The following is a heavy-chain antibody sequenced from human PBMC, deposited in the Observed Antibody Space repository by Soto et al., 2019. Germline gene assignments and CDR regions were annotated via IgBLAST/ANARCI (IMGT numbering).Heavy chain of an antibody. V-gene: IGHV1-69*06. D-gene: IGHD1-26*01. Sequence: GASVKVSCKASGGTFSSYAISWVRQAPGQGLEWMGGIIPIFGTANYAQKFQGRVTITADKSTSTAYMELSSLRSEDTAVYYCALTTRRGSSGGGRFDPWGQGTLVTVSS. J-gene: IGHJ5*02. CDR1: GGTFSSYA. CDR3: ALTTRRGSSGGGRFDP. CDR2: IIPIFGTA.